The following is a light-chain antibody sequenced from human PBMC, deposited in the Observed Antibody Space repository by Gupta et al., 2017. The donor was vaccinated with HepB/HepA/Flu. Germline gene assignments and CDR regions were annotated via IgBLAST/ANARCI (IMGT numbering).Light chain of an antibody. J-gene: IGKJ2*01. CDR1: HSISAY. Sequence: DIQMTQSTSSLSASVGDRVTITCRASHSISAYLNWYQQKPWRAPRLLIYGASNLRTGVPSRFSGSGSGTDFTLTISRLQPEDVATFYCQQSYINPYTFGQGTKVEI. CDR3: QQSYINPYT. V-gene: IGKV1-39*01. CDR2: GAS.